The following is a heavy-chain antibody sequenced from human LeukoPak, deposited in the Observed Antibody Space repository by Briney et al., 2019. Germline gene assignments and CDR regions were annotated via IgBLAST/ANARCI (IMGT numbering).Heavy chain of an antibody. V-gene: IGHV4-59*01. CDR3: ARRSGSSGWHHWYFDL. J-gene: IGHJ2*01. CDR1: GGSISSYY. Sequence: SETLSLTCTVSGGSISSYYWSWIRQPPGKGLEWIGYIYYSGSTNYNPSLKSRVTISVDTSKNQFSLKLSSVTAADTAVYYCARRSGSSGWHHWYFDLWGRGTLVTVSS. D-gene: IGHD6-19*01. CDR2: IYYSGST.